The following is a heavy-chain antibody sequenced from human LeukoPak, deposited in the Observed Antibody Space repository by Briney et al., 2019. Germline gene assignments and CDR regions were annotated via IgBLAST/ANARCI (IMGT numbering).Heavy chain of an antibody. V-gene: IGHV3-11*04. D-gene: IGHD2-15*01. CDR1: GFTFSDYY. CDR3: AIFDIVVVVAPNYYYMDV. Sequence: GGALRLSCAASGFTFSDYYMSWIRQAPGKGLEWVSYISSSGSTIYYADSVKGRFTISRDNAKNSLYLQMNSLRAEDTAVYYCAIFDIVVVVAPNYYYMDVWGKGTTVTVSS. CDR2: ISSSGSTI. J-gene: IGHJ6*03.